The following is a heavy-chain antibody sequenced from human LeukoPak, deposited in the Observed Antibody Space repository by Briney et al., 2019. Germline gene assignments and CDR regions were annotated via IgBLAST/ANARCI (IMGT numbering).Heavy chain of an antibody. CDR1: GFTFSSYG. J-gene: IGHJ4*02. CDR3: ARESYDILTGYHVDY. D-gene: IGHD3-9*01. Sequence: PGGSLRLSCAASGFTFSSYGMHWVRQAPGKGLEWVAFIRYDGSNKYYADSVKGRFTISRDNSKNTLYLQMNSLRAEDTAVYYCARESYDILTGYHVDYWGQGTLVTVSS. CDR2: IRYDGSNK. V-gene: IGHV3-30*02.